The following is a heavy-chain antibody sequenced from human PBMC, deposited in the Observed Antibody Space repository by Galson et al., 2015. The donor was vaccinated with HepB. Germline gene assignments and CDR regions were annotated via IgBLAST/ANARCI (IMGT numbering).Heavy chain of an antibody. J-gene: IGHJ4*02. CDR3: ASRQGGIVGANWKFDY. D-gene: IGHD1-26*01. CDR2: IYPSDSDT. Sequence: QSGAEVKKPGESLKISCKASGYSFTSYWIAWVRQMPGKGLEWMGIIYPSDSDTRYSPSFQGQVTISADKSISTAYLQWSSLKASDTAMYYCASRQGGIVGANWKFDYWGQGTLVTVSS. CDR1: GYSFTSYW. V-gene: IGHV5-51*01.